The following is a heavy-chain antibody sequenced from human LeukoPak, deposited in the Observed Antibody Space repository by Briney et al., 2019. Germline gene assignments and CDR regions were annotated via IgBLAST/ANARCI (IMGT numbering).Heavy chain of an antibody. D-gene: IGHD4-11*01. Sequence: PGGSLRLSCAASGFTFSSYEMNWVRQAPGKGLEWVSCISSSSNYIYYADSVKGRFTISRENAKDSLYLQMNSLRAEDTAVYYCARELLTYSNHKLGHYMDVWGKGTTVTVSS. J-gene: IGHJ6*03. V-gene: IGHV3-21*01. CDR1: GFTFSSYE. CDR2: ISSSSNYI. CDR3: ARELLTYSNHKLGHYMDV.